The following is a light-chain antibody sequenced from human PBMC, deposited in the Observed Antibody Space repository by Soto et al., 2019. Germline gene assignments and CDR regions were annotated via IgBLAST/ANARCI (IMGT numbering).Light chain of an antibody. J-gene: IGLJ2*01. CDR2: LNSDGSH. CDR3: QTWGTDIHVV. V-gene: IGLV4-69*01. Sequence: QSVLTQSPSASASLGASVKLTCTLTSGHTTYAIAWHQQQPEKGPRFLMKLNSDGSHTKGDGIPDRFSGSSSGAERYLIISSLQPEDEADYYCQTWGTDIHVVFAGGTKVTVL. CDR1: SGHTTYA.